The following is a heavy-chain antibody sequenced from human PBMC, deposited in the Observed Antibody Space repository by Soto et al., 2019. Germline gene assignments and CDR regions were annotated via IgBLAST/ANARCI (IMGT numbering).Heavy chain of an antibody. CDR2: ISRSSSYI. J-gene: IGHJ4*02. CDR1: GFTFSSYS. D-gene: IGHD3-3*01. V-gene: IGHV3-21*01. Sequence: EVQLVESGGGLVKPGVSLRLSCAASGFTFSSYSMNWVRQAPGKGLEWVSSISRSSSYIYYADSVKGRFTISRDKAKNSLYLQMNSQRAEDTAVYYCARSPFRFLAWFLDYWGQGTLVTVSS. CDR3: ARSPFRFLAWFLDY.